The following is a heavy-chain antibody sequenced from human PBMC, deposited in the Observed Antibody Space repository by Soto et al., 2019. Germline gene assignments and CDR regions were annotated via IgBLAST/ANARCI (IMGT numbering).Heavy chain of an antibody. J-gene: IGHJ4*02. D-gene: IGHD3-22*01. CDR2: IYYSGST. CDR3: ARDLGHSSGYYYDY. V-gene: IGHV4-31*03. CDR1: GGSISSGGYY. Sequence: SETLSLTCTVSGGSISSGGYYWSWIRQHPGKGLEWIGYIYYSGSTYYNPSLKSRVTISVDTSKNQFSLKPSSVTAADTAVYYCARDLGHSSGYYYDYWGQGTLVTVSS.